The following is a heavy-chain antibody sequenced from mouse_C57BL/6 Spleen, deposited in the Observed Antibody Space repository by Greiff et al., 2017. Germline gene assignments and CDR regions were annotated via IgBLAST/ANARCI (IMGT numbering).Heavy chain of an antibody. CDR1: GYTFTSYW. V-gene: IGHV1-69*01. CDR3: ARSVGSSYCDD. Sequence: VQLQQPGAELVMPGASVKLSCKASGYTFTSYWMHWVKQRPGQGLEWIGEIDPSDSYTTYNQKFKGKSTLTVDKSSSTAYMQLSSLTSEDSAVYYCARSVGSSYCDDWGQGTTLTVSS. CDR2: IDPSDSYT. J-gene: IGHJ2*01. D-gene: IGHD1-1*01.